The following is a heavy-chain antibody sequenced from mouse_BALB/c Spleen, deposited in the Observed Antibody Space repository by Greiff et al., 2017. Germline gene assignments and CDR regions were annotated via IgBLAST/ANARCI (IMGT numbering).Heavy chain of an antibody. CDR3: ARRDYRYDWYFDV. CDR1: GFTFSSYT. J-gene: IGHJ1*01. CDR2: ISNGGGST. V-gene: IGHV5-12-2*01. D-gene: IGHD2-14*01. Sequence: EVKLVESGGGLVQPGGSLKLSCAASGFTFSSYTMSWVRQTPEKRLEWVAYISNGGGSTYYPDTVKGRFTISRDNAKNTLYLQMSSLKSEDTAMYYCARRDYRYDWYFDVWGAGTTVTVSS.